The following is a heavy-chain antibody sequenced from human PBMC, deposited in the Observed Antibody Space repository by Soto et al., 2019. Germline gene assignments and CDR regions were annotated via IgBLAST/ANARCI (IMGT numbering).Heavy chain of an antibody. D-gene: IGHD3-10*01. CDR3: ARRASDWLDP. J-gene: IGHJ5*02. Sequence: SQTLSLTCAVSGGSIMTNTYDWVWMCQSPGKGLEWIGTTYFTGITHYNSSLASRVTIAVDTSKSHFSLKLTSVTAADTAVYYCARRASDWLDPWGQGTPVTVSS. CDR2: TYFTGIT. V-gene: IGHV4-39*02. CDR1: GGSIMTNTYD.